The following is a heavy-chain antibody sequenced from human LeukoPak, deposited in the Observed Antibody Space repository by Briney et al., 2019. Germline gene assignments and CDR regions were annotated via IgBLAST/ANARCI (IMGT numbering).Heavy chain of an antibody. CDR2: INPNSGGT. J-gene: IGHJ4*02. Sequence: ASVKVSCKTSGYTLTDYYMHWVRQAPGQGLEWMGWINPNSGGTTYAQKFQGRVTMTRDTSISTAYMELSRLRSDDTAVYYCAREYKTDFWSGYDYWGQGTLVTVSS. D-gene: IGHD3-3*01. CDR1: GYTLTDYY. V-gene: IGHV1-2*02. CDR3: AREYKTDFWSGYDY.